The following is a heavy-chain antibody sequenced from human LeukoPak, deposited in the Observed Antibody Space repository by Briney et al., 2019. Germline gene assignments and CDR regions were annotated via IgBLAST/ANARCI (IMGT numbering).Heavy chain of an antibody. J-gene: IGHJ6*02. D-gene: IGHD6-19*01. CDR3: ANEYSSGWYYYYYGMDV. CDR1: GFTFSSYG. Sequence: QPGGSLRLSCAASGFTFSSYGMHWVRQAPGKGLEWVAVISYDGSNKYYADSVKGRFTISRDNSKNTLYLQMNSLRAEDTAVYYCANEYSSGWYYYYYGMDVWGQGTTVTVSS. V-gene: IGHV3-30*18. CDR2: ISYDGSNK.